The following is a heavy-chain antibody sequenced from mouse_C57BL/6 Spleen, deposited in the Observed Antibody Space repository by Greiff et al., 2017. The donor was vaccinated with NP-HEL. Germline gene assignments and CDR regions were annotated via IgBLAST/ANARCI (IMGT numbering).Heavy chain of an antibody. J-gene: IGHJ3*01. D-gene: IGHD2-2*01. Sequence: DVKLVESGGGLVKPGGSLKLSCAASGFTFSDYGMHWVRQAPEKGLEWVAYISSGSSTIYYADTVKGRFTISRDNAKNTLFLQMTSLRSEDTAMYYCARNGYDWFAYWGQGTLVTVSA. CDR1: GFTFSDYG. CDR3: ARNGYDWFAY. CDR2: ISSGSSTI. V-gene: IGHV5-17*01.